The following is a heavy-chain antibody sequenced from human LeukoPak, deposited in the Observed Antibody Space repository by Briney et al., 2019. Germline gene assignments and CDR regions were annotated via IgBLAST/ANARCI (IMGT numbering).Heavy chain of an antibody. D-gene: IGHD4-17*01. J-gene: IGHJ4*02. CDR1: GGSISSYY. Sequence: PSETLSLTCTVSGGSISSYYWRWIRQPPGKGLEWIGYIYYSGSTNYNPSLKSRVTISVDTSKNQFSLKLSSVTAADTAVYYCARCYGDYVAYFDYWGQGTLVTVSS. CDR2: IYYSGST. V-gene: IGHV4-59*01. CDR3: ARCYGDYVAYFDY.